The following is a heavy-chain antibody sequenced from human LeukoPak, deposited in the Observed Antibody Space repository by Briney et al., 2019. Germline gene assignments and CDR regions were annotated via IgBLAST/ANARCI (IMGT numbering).Heavy chain of an antibody. CDR2: INQDESES. CDR3: ASLTHGRD. Sequence: GGSLRLSCAASGFTFSSYAFHWVRQAPGKGLEWVANINQDESESYYVDSVKGRFTISRDNARNSLYLQMNTLRAEDTAVYYCASLTHGRDWGQGTLVTVSS. D-gene: IGHD5-24*01. J-gene: IGHJ1*01. CDR1: GFTFSSYA. V-gene: IGHV3-7*01.